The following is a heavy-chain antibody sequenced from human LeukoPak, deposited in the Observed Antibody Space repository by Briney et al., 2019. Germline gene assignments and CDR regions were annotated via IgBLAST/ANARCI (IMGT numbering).Heavy chain of an antibody. Sequence: PGGSLRLSCAASAFTFSSYAMHWVRQAPGKGLEWAAVISYDGSNKYYADSVKGRFTISRDNSKNTLYLQMNSLRAEDTAVYYCARDRIAVARFDYWGQGTLVTVSS. CDR1: AFTFSSYA. CDR3: ARDRIAVARFDY. V-gene: IGHV3-30-3*01. CDR2: ISYDGSNK. D-gene: IGHD6-19*01. J-gene: IGHJ4*02.